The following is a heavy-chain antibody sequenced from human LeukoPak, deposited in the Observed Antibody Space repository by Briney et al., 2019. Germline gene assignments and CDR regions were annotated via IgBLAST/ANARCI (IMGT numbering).Heavy chain of an antibody. CDR1: GFTFSKYA. Sequence: QPGGSPRLSCAASGFTFSKYAMSWVRQAPGKGPEWVSAIGDTGGSTHYTESVEGRFIISRDNSKNTLYLQMNSLRAEDTAVYYCALYCTDGVCEGRYFDYWGQGTLVTVSS. CDR2: IGDTGGST. CDR3: ALYCTDGVCEGRYFDY. D-gene: IGHD2-8*01. J-gene: IGHJ4*02. V-gene: IGHV3-23*01.